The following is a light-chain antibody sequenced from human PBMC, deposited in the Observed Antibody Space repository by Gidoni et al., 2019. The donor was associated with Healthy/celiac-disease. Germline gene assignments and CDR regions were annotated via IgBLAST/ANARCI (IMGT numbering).Light chain of an antibody. CDR2: GAS. J-gene: IGKJ2*01. CDR3: QQYNNWPPMYT. V-gene: IGKV3-15*01. CDR1: QSVSSN. Sequence: EIVMTQSPATLSVSPGERATLSCRASQSVSSNLAWYQQRPGPAPRLLIYGASTRATGIPARFSGSGSGKEFTLTISSLQAEDFAVYYCQQYNNWPPMYTFXXXTRLEIK.